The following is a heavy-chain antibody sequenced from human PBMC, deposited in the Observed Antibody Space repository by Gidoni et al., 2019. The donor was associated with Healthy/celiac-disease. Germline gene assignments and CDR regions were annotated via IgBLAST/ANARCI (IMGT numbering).Heavy chain of an antibody. Sequence: EVQLVESGGGLVQPGGSLRLSCAASGFTFSSYDMHWVRQATGKGLAWVSAIGTAGDTYYPGSVKGRFTISRENAKNSLYLQMNSLRAGDTAVYYCARGGYYYGSGSYFDLWAVAPWSLSP. J-gene: IGHJ2*01. D-gene: IGHD3-10*01. V-gene: IGHV3-13*01. CDR2: IGTAGDT. CDR1: GFTFSSYD. CDR3: ARGGYYYGSGSYFDL.